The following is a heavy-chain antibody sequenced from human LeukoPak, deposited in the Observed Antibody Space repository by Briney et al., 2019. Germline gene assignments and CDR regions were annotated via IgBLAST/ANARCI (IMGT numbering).Heavy chain of an antibody. Sequence: GESLKISCKGSGYSFTSYWIGWVRQLPGKGLEWMGIIYPGDSDTRYSPSFQGQVTISADKSISTAYLQWSSLKASDTAMYYCARFRPAAYCGGDCYSDWYFDLWGRGTLVTVSS. D-gene: IGHD2-21*02. J-gene: IGHJ2*01. CDR1: GYSFTSYW. V-gene: IGHV5-51*01. CDR3: ARFRPAAYCGGDCYSDWYFDL. CDR2: IYPGDSDT.